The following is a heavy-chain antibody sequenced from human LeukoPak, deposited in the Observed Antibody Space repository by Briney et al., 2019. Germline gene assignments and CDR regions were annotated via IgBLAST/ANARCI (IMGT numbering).Heavy chain of an antibody. CDR2: ISGSGGST. Sequence: GGSLRLSCAASGFTFSSYAMSWVRQAPGKGLEWVSAISGSGGSTYYADSVKGRFSISRDNSKNTLYLLMNSLRAEDTAVYYCAKDPQWELPSPFDHWGQGTLVTVSS. D-gene: IGHD1-26*01. CDR3: AKDPQWELPSPFDH. CDR1: GFTFSSYA. J-gene: IGHJ4*02. V-gene: IGHV3-23*01.